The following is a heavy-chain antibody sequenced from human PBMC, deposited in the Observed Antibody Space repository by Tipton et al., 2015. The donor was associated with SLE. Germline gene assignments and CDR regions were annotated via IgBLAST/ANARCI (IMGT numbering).Heavy chain of an antibody. D-gene: IGHD3-3*01. CDR1: GFTFSSYA. V-gene: IGHV3-30*04. CDR2: ISYDGSNK. Sequence: SLRLSCAASGFTFSSYAMHWVRQAPGKGLEWVAVISYDGSNKYYADSVKGRFTISRDNSKNTLYLQMNSLRAEDTAVYYCARDARLAAGPIHYYYGMDVWGQGTTVTVSS. J-gene: IGHJ6*02. CDR3: ARDARLAAGPIHYYYGMDV.